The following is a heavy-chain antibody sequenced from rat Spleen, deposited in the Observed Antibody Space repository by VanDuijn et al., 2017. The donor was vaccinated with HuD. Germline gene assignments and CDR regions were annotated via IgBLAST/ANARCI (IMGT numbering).Heavy chain of an antibody. Sequence: EVKLVESGGGLVQPGNSLTLSCVASGFTFNNYWMTWIRQAPGKGLEWIASITNTGGSTYYRDSVKGRFTISRDNAKSTLYLQMDSLRSEDTATYYCVRPAGTVVPNWFVHWGQGTLVTVSP. CDR3: VRPAGTVVPNWFVH. V-gene: IGHV5-31*01. J-gene: IGHJ3*01. D-gene: IGHD1-1*01. CDR2: ITNTGGST. CDR1: GFTFNNYW.